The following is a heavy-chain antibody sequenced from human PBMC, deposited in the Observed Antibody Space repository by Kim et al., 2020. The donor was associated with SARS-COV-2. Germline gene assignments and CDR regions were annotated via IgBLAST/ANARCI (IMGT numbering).Heavy chain of an antibody. V-gene: IGHV3-30*18. J-gene: IGHJ1*01. Sequence: GGSLRLSCAASGFTFSSYGMHWVRQAPGKGLEWVAVISYDGSNKYYADSVKGRFTISRDNSKNTLYLQMNSLRAEDTAVYYCAKPAAGVQELSLEGWGQG. CDR1: GFTFSSYG. CDR2: ISYDGSNK. CDR3: AKPAAGVQELSLEG. D-gene: IGHD3-16*02.